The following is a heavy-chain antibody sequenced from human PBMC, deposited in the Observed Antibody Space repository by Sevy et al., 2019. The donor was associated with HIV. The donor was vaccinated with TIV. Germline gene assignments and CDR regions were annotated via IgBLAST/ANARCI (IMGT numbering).Heavy chain of an antibody. V-gene: IGHV1-24*01. J-gene: IGHJ4*02. Sequence: ASVKVSCKASGYTLTELSMHWVRQAPGKGLEWMGGFDPEDGETIYAQKFQGRVTMTEDTSTDTAYMELSSLRSEDTAVYYCATTKIVRRQWLVTDYWGQGTLVTVSS. CDR2: FDPEDGET. D-gene: IGHD6-19*01. CDR3: ATTKIVRRQWLVTDY. CDR1: GYTLTELS.